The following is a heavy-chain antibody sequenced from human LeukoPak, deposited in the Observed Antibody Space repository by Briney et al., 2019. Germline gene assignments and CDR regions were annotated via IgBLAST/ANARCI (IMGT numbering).Heavy chain of an antibody. Sequence: AGTLRLSCAASGFTFSSHGMNWVRQAPGKGLQWVSGITGRGTTYYADSVKGRVTISRDNSKNTLYLQMNSPRAEDTAVYYCAREALAAAYDAFDIWGQGTMVTVSS. J-gene: IGHJ3*02. V-gene: IGHV3-23*01. CDR3: AREALAAAYDAFDI. D-gene: IGHD6-13*01. CDR1: GFTFSSHG. CDR2: ITGRGTT.